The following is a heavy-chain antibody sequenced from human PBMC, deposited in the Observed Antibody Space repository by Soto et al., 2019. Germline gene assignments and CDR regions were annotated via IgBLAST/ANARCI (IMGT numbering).Heavy chain of an antibody. CDR2: NYYGGIT. Sequence: QVQLQESGPGLVKPSETLSLTCTVSGGSISSYYWSWIRQPPGKGLEWIGYNYYGGITNYNPSLTSLVTISVDTSKNQFYLKLSSVTAADTAVYYCAREGVSSSWYNYYGMDVWGQGNKVTVSS. CDR3: AREGVSSSWYNYYGMDV. J-gene: IGHJ6*02. CDR1: GGSISSYY. D-gene: IGHD6-13*01. V-gene: IGHV4-59*01.